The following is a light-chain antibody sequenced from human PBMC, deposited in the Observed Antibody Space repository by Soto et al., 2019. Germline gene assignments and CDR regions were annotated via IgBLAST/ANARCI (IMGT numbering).Light chain of an antibody. CDR2: RDS. Sequence: SYELTQPVSVSVALGQTATITCGGNDIGSKNVHWYQQKPGQAPVLVLYRDSNRPSGIPERLSGSNSGNTATLTITRAQAEDEADYYCQVWDSSKVVFGGGTKLTVL. J-gene: IGLJ2*01. CDR1: DIGSKN. V-gene: IGLV3-9*01. CDR3: QVWDSSKVV.